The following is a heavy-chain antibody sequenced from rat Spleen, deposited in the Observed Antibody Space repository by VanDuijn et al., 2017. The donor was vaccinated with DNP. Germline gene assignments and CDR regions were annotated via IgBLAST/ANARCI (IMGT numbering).Heavy chain of an antibody. J-gene: IGHJ3*01. CDR2: IGSDGYAP. CDR3: ATQGYYGSSTY. CDR1: GFTFSDYY. V-gene: IGHV5-22*01. D-gene: IGHD1-6*01. Sequence: EVQLVESGGGLVQPGRSLKLSCAASGFTFSDYYMAWVRQAPTKGLEWVAYIGSDGYAPYYGDSVKGRFTISRDNAKSTLYLQMNSLRSEDMATYYYATQGYYGSSTYWGQGTLVTVSS.